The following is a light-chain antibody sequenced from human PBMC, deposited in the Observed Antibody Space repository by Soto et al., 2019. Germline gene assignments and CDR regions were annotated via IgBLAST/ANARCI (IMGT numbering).Light chain of an antibody. J-gene: IGKJ1*01. CDR1: QTISSW. Sequence: DIQITQSPSTLSGSVGDRFTITCRASQTISSWVAWYQQTPGKAHKLLIYDASSLKSGVPSRFSGSGSGTEGTLTISSLQTDDGATDYCLLDFRYFWAFGQGTKVDI. CDR2: DAS. CDR3: LLDFRYFWA. V-gene: IGKV1-5*01.